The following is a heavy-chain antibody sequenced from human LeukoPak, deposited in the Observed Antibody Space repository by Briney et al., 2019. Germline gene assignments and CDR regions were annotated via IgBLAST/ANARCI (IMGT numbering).Heavy chain of an antibody. J-gene: IGHJ4*02. V-gene: IGHV4-39*01. D-gene: IGHD6-19*01. CDR3: ASIAVAGVRIDY. CDR1: GGSISSSSYY. CDR2: IYYSGST. Sequence: PSETLSLTCTVSGGSISSSSYYWGWIRQPPGKGLEWIGSIYYSGSTYYNPSLKSRVTISVDTSKNQFSLKLSSVTAADTAVYYCASIAVAGVRIDYWGQGTLVTVSS.